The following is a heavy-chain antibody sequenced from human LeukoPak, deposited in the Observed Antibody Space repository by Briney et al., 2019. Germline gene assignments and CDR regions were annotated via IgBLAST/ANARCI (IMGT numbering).Heavy chain of an antibody. CDR1: GFTFDDYA. CDR3: AKAPMVYAMDHRIGQEGFDY. CDR2: ISWNSGSI. V-gene: IGHV3-9*01. D-gene: IGHD2-8*01. Sequence: GRSLRLSCAASGFTFDDYAMHWVRQAPGKGLGGVSGISWNSGSIDYADSVKGRFTIYRDDAKNSLYLQMNRLRAEYTALYDCAKAPMVYAMDHRIGQEGFDYWGQGTLVTVSS. J-gene: IGHJ4*02.